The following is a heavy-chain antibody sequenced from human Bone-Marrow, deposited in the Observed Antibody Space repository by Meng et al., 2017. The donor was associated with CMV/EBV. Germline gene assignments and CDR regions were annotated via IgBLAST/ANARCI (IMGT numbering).Heavy chain of an antibody. CDR3: ARKLTPYYYGLDV. J-gene: IGHJ6*01. Sequence: GGSLRLSCAASGFTFSSHWMHWVRQVPGVGLVWVSRIDSDGSFATYADSVEGRFTVSRDNAKNTLYLQMSSLRAKDTAVDYCARKLTPYYYGLDVWGQGTTVTVSS. V-gene: IGHV3-74*01. CDR1: GFTFSSHW. CDR2: IDSDGSFA. D-gene: IGHD3-9*01.